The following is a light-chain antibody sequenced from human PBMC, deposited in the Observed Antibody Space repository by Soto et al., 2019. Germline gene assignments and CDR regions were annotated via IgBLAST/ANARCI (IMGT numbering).Light chain of an antibody. CDR2: KAS. CDR1: QSISTW. CDR3: QQYNTYST. V-gene: IGKV1-5*03. Sequence: QMTQSPSTLSASVGDTVTITCRASQSISTWLAWYQQKPGKAPKLLIYKASTLESGVPSRFSGSGSGTEFTLTISSLHPDDFATYYCQQYNTYSTFGQGTKVEIK. J-gene: IGKJ1*01.